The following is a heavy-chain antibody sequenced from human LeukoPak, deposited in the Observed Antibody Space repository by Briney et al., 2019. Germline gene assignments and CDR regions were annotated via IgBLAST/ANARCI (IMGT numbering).Heavy chain of an antibody. CDR2: ISGSGGST. J-gene: IGHJ6*03. CDR1: GFTFSSYD. D-gene: IGHD2-15*01. V-gene: IGHV3-23*01. Sequence: GGSLRLSCAASGFTFSSYDMSWVRQAPGKGLEWVSAISGSGGSTYYADSVKGRFTISRDNSMNTLYLQMNSLRAEDTAVYYCAKEGFYCSGGSCYSFYYYYMDVWGKGTTVTVSS. CDR3: AKEGFYCSGGSCYSFYYYYMDV.